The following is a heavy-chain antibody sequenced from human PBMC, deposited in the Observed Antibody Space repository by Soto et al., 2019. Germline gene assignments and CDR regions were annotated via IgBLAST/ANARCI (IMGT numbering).Heavy chain of an antibody. V-gene: IGHV1-69*08. CDR2: IIPILGIA. CDR1: GGTFSSYT. J-gene: IGHJ4*02. Sequence: QVQLVQSGAEVKKPGSSVKVSCKASGGTFSSYTISWVRQAPGQGLEWMGRIIPILGIANYAQKFQGRVTITADKSTSTAYMELSSLRSEDTAVYYCARDLGAQGWPRLDYWGQGTLVTVSS. CDR3: ARDLGAQGWPRLDY. D-gene: IGHD5-12*01.